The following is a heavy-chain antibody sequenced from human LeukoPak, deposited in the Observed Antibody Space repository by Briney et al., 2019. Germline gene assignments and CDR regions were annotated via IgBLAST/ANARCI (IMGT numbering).Heavy chain of an antibody. J-gene: IGHJ4*02. D-gene: IGHD4-17*01. CDR3: TRDLYCRMWDSCDYHFDY. CDR2: ISDQSGNT. CDR1: GHTFTNFC. Sequence: GVSVMVSCMLSGHTFTNFCISWVRQPPGQGLECGVRISDQSGNTKCAQKFKGRVTLTTRTSTRTAYMKLRRLISDDTAVFYCTRDLYCRMWDSCDYHFDYWGQGTLVIVSS. V-gene: IGHV1-18*01.